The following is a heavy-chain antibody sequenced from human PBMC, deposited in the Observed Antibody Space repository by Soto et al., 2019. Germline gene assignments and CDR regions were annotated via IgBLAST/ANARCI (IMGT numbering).Heavy chain of an antibody. CDR2: ISGSGVTT. V-gene: IGHV3-23*01. CDR3: ANRDIAAAGTEGDFYYYGMDV. CDR1: GFIFSGYV. D-gene: IGHD6-13*01. Sequence: HPGGSLRLSCAASGFIFSGYVMSWVRRAPGKGLEWVSSISGSGVTTYYADSVKGRFTISRDNSKRTLYLQTTNIEVEDTATYYCANRDIAAAGTEGDFYYYGMDVWGQGTTVTVSS. J-gene: IGHJ6*02.